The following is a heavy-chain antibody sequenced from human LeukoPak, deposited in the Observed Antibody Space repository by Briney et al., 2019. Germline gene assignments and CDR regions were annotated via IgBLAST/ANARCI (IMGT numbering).Heavy chain of an antibody. CDR3: ARGRRLQNRNWFDL. CDR2: IRNKVNSYTT. CDR1: EFTFSDHY. V-gene: IGHV3-72*01. Sequence: GGSLRLSCVASEFTFSDHYMDWVRQAPGKGLEWVGRIRNKVNSYTTEYAASVKGRFTISRDDSKNSLYVQMNSLKTEGTAVYYCARGRRLQNRNWFDLWGQGTLVTVSS. D-gene: IGHD4-11*01. J-gene: IGHJ5*02.